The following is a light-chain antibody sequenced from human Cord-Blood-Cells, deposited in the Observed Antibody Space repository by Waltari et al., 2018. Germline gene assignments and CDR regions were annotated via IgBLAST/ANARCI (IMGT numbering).Light chain of an antibody. Sequence: QSALTQPASVSGSPGQSITISCTGTSSDVGGYNYVSWYQQHPGKAPKLMIYEVSNRPSGVSNGFSGSKSGNTASLTISGLQAEDEADYYCSSYTSSSTEVFGTGTKVTVL. CDR2: EVS. J-gene: IGLJ1*01. V-gene: IGLV2-14*01. CDR1: SSDVGGYNY. CDR3: SSYTSSSTEV.